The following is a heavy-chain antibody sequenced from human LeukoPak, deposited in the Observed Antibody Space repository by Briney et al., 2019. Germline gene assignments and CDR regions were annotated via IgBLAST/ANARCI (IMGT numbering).Heavy chain of an antibody. D-gene: IGHD6-25*01. CDR1: GYTFTGYF. J-gene: IGHJ5*02. V-gene: IGHV1-2*06. Sequence: ASVKVSCKASGYTFTGYFMHWGRQAPGQGLEWVGRITPNSVGTNYAQKFQGRVTRTRHTSISTAYMELRRLISDDTPVVFRASLPREVVAADTIPWGQRSLVTVSS. CDR3: ASLPREVVAADTIP. CDR2: ITPNSVGT.